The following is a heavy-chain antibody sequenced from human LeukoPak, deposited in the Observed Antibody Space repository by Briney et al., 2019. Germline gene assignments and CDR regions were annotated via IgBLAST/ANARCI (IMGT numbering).Heavy chain of an antibody. D-gene: IGHD3-22*01. Sequence: SETLSLTCTVSGGSISSSSYYWGWIRQPPGKGLEWIGEINHSGSTNYNPSLKSRVTISVDTSKNQFSLKLSSVTAADTDVYYCARYDSSGYYRYWGQGTLVTVSS. CDR3: ARYDSSGYYRY. CDR2: INHSGST. V-gene: IGHV4-39*07. J-gene: IGHJ4*02. CDR1: GGSISSSSYY.